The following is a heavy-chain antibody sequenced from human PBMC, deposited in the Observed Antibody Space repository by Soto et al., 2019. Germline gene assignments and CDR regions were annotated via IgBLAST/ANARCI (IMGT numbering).Heavy chain of an antibody. CDR1: GFTFSGSW. CDR2: INGDGSGT. CDR3: ARGIFGSGTANDY. V-gene: IGHV3-74*01. Sequence: VQLVESGGGLVQPGGSLRLSCAASGFTFSGSWMHWVRQAPGKGLVWVSRINGDGSGTSYADFVKGRFNISRDDAKNTLFLQMNGLRAEDTAVYYCARGIFGSGTANDYWGQGTLVTVSS. D-gene: IGHD3-10*01. J-gene: IGHJ4*02.